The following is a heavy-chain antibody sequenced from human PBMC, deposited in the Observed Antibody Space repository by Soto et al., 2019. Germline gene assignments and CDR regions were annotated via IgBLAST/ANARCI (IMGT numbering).Heavy chain of an antibody. CDR1: GFTFSSYA. J-gene: IGHJ4*02. CDR2: IESDGSST. Sequence: GGSLRLSCAASGFTFSSYAMHWVRQVPGKGLLWVSRIESDGSSTSYADSVKGRFTISRDNAKNTLYLQMSGLRVDDTAVYYCARGYGVGSMAPFDYWGQGTRVTVSS. V-gene: IGHV3-74*01. CDR3: ARGYGVGSMAPFDY. D-gene: IGHD1-26*01.